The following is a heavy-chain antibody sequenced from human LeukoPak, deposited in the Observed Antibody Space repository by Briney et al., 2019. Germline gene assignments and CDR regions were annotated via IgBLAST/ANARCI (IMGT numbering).Heavy chain of an antibody. CDR3: AKDSGDSSVRAFDI. D-gene: IGHD3-22*01. Sequence: GGSLRLSCAASAFTVSSNYMSWVRQAPGKGLEWVSIIYSGGTTYYADSVKGRFTISRDNSENTLYLQMNNLRAEDTAVYYCAKDSGDSSVRAFDIWGQGTMVTVSS. CDR2: IYSGGTT. V-gene: IGHV3-53*01. CDR1: AFTVSSNY. J-gene: IGHJ3*02.